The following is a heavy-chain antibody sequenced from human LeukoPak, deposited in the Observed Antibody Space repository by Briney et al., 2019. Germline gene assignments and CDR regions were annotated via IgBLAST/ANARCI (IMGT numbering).Heavy chain of an antibody. Sequence: GGSLRLSCAASGFTFSSYGMSWVRQAPGKGLEWVSAISGSGGSTYYADSVKGRFTISRDNSKNTLYLQMNSLRAEDTAVYYCAKELLGYCSGGSCSGGGLFDPWGQGTLVTVSS. J-gene: IGHJ5*02. CDR1: GFTFSSYG. CDR2: ISGSGGST. D-gene: IGHD2-15*01. V-gene: IGHV3-23*01. CDR3: AKELLGYCSGGSCSGGGLFDP.